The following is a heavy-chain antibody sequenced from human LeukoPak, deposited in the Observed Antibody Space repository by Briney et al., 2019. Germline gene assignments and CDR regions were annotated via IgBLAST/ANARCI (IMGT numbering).Heavy chain of an antibody. Sequence: ASVKASCKASGYTFTGYYMHWVRQAPGQGLEWMGIINPSGGSTSYAQKFQGRVTMTRDTSTSTVYMELSSLRSEDTAVYYCARDQGSGGYVFHYWGQGTLVTVSS. CDR2: INPSGGST. D-gene: IGHD2-15*01. V-gene: IGHV1-46*01. J-gene: IGHJ4*02. CDR3: ARDQGSGGYVFHY. CDR1: GYTFTGYY.